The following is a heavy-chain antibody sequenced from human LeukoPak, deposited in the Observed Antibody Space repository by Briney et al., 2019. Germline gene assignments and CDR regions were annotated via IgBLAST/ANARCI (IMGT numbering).Heavy chain of an antibody. D-gene: IGHD6-19*01. Sequence: GGSLRLSCAASGFTFSSYSMNWVRQAPGKGLEWVSSISSSSSYIYYADPVKGRFTISRDNAKNSLYLQMNSLRAEDTAVYYCARSPKKEWLVRRYFDYWGQGTLATVSS. V-gene: IGHV3-21*01. CDR2: ISSSSSYI. CDR3: ARSPKKEWLVRRYFDY. J-gene: IGHJ4*02. CDR1: GFTFSSYS.